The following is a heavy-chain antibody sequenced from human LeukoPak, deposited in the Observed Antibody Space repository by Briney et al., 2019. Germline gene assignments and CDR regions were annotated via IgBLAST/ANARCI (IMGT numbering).Heavy chain of an antibody. D-gene: IGHD3-22*01. Sequence: GGSLRLSCAASGFTFATYAMSWVRQAPGKGLEWVSAVSGSGGDTYYSDSVRGRFTISRDNSKNPLYLLLNRLRAEDTAVYYCARGDDSSGYYLPNFNWWGQGTLVTVSS. J-gene: IGHJ4*02. CDR1: GFTFATYA. V-gene: IGHV3-23*01. CDR3: ARGDDSSGYYLPNFNW. CDR2: VSGSGGDT.